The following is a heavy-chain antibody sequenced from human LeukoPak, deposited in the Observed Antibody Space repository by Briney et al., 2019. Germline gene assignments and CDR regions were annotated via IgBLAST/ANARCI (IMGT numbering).Heavy chain of an antibody. CDR2: IYYSGST. CDR1: GGSISGYY. J-gene: IGHJ4*02. CDR3: AREVVAAAGVDY. D-gene: IGHD6-13*01. Sequence: PSETLSLTCTVSGGSISGYYWSWIRQPPGKGLESIGYIYYSGSTNYNPSLKSRVTISVDTSKKQFSLKLSSVTAADTAVYYCAREVVAAAGVDYWGQGTLVTVSS. V-gene: IGHV4-59*12.